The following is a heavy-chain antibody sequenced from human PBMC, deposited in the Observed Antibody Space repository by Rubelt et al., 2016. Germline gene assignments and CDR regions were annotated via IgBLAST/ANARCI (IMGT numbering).Heavy chain of an antibody. Sequence: QVQLQQWGAGLLKPSETLPLTCTVSGGSISSGGYYWTWIRQHPGKGLEWIGYIYYSGSTYYNPSLKSRVTISVDTSKNQFSLKVYSVTAADTAVYYCARTYRYYSDYWGQGTLVTVSS. CDR1: GGSISSGGYY. CDR3: ARTYRYYSDY. V-gene: IGHV4-31*03. J-gene: IGHJ4*02. CDR2: IYYSGST. D-gene: IGHD1-26*01.